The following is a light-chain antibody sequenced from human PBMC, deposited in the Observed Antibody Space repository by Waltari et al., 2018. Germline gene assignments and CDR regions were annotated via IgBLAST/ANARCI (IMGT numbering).Light chain of an antibody. CDR2: EAT. V-gene: IGKV1-5*03. CDR1: QSIGSC. CDR3: QRYNSYPIT. Sequence: DIQMTQSPYTLSASVGDRVTITCRSSQSIGSCLDWYQQKPGKAPKLLIYEATSLEGGVPSGFSASGSGTEFTLTISSLQPDDLATYYCQRYNSYPITFVPGTKVDI. J-gene: IGKJ3*01.